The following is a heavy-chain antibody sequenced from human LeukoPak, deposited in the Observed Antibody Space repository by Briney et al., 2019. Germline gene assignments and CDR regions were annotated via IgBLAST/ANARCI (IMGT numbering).Heavy chain of an antibody. J-gene: IGHJ4*02. CDR3: AREGAAEDTAMVTYSFDY. CDR2: IRSDGSST. CDR1: GFTFSRYW. D-gene: IGHD5-18*01. Sequence: GGSLRLSCAASGFTFSRYWMHWVRQAPGKGPVWVSRIRSDGSSTDYADSVKGRFTISRDNAKNTLYLQMNSLRAEDTAVYYCAREGAAEDTAMVTYSFDYWGQGTLVTVSS. V-gene: IGHV3-74*01.